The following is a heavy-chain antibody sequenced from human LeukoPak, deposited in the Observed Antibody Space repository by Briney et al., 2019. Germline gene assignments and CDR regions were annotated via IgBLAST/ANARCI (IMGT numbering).Heavy chain of an antibody. CDR2: ISAYNGNT. D-gene: IGHD2-2*01. V-gene: IGHV1-18*01. CDR1: GGTFSSYA. Sequence: ASVKVSCKASGGTFSSYAISWVRQAPGQGLEWMGWISAYNGNTNYAQKLQGRVTMTTDTSTSTAYMELRSLRSDDTAVYYCARDPSGYCSSTSCLYYFDYWGQGTLVTVSS. J-gene: IGHJ4*02. CDR3: ARDPSGYCSSTSCLYYFDY.